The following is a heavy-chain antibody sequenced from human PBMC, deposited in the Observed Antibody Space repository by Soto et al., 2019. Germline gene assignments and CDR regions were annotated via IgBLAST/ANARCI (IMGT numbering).Heavy chain of an antibody. J-gene: IGHJ3*01. CDR1: GVSFSNAR. Sequence: RGSVGLSCAASGVSFSNARMNWFRQVPGKGLECVRRIKSKTDGGTTDYAAPVKGRFTISRDDSKSTLYLQMNSLKPEDTAVYYCTTTDVVLLFLDWLLGDAFDFWGQGTMVIVSS. CDR2: IKSKTDGGTT. D-gene: IGHD3-3*01. V-gene: IGHV3-15*07. CDR3: TTTDVVLLFLDWLLGDAFDF.